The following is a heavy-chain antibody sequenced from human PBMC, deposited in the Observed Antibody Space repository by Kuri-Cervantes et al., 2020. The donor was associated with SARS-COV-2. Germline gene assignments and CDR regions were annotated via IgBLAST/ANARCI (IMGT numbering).Heavy chain of an antibody. J-gene: IGHJ5*02. CDR1: GYSISSGYY. CDR2: IYHSGST. D-gene: IGHD2-2*01. CDR3: ARHVGYCSSTSCRQGIWFDP. Sequence: SETLSLTCAVSGYSISSGYYWGWIRQPPGKGLEWIGNIYHSGSTYYNPSLKSRVTISVDTSKNQFSLKLSSVTAADTAVYYCARHVGYCSSTSCRQGIWFDPWGQGTLVTVSS. V-gene: IGHV4-38-2*01.